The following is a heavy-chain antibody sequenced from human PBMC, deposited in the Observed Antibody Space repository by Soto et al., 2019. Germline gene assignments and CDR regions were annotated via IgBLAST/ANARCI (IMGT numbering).Heavy chain of an antibody. CDR2: IKQDGSEK. CDR1: GFTFSSYW. CDR3: ARDSFPTGTGNYYYGMDV. D-gene: IGHD1-1*01. V-gene: IGHV3-7*03. J-gene: IGHJ6*02. Sequence: GGSLRLSCAASGFTFSSYWMSWVRQAPGKGLEWVANIKQDGSEKYYVDSVKGRFTISRDNAKNSLHLQMNSLRAEDTAVYYCARDSFPTGTGNYYYGMDVWGQGTTVTVSS.